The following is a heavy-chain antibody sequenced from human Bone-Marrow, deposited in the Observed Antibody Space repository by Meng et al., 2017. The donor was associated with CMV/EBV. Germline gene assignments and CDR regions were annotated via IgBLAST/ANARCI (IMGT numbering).Heavy chain of an antibody. CDR2: INPNSGGT. D-gene: IGHD5-24*01. CDR1: GYTFTTYD. CDR3: ASTDGYNYFDY. J-gene: IGHJ4*02. V-gene: IGHV1-2*02. Sequence: ASVKVSCKASGYTFTTYDINWVRQATGQGLEWMGWINPNSGGTNYAQKFQGRVTMTRDTSISTAYMELSRLRSDDTAVYYCASTDGYNYFDYWGQGTLVTVSS.